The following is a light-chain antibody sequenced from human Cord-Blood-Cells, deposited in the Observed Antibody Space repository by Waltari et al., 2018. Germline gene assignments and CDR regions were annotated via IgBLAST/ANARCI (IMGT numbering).Light chain of an antibody. CDR3: QQYDNLPYT. J-gene: IGKJ2*01. CDR1: QDISNY. Sequence: DIQMTQSPSSMSASVGDRVTLTCQASQDISNYLNWYQQKPGKAPKLLIYDASNLETGVPSRFSGSGSGTDFTFTISSLQPEDIATYYFQQYDNLPYTFGQGTKLEIK. V-gene: IGKV1-33*01. CDR2: DAS.